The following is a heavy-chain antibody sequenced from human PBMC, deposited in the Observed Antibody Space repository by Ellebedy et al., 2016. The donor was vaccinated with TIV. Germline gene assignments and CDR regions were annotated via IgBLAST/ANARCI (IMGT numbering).Heavy chain of an antibody. CDR3: VRVPSSDAFDI. CDR1: GYRFTSYW. Sequence: KVSCKGSGYRFTSYWSGWVRQMPGKGLEWMGIIYPGDSDTKYSPSFQGQVTISADKSITTAYLQWGRLKASDSAMYYCVRVPSSDAFDIWGQGTMVTVSS. J-gene: IGHJ3*02. CDR2: IYPGDSDT. D-gene: IGHD4/OR15-4a*01. V-gene: IGHV5-51*01.